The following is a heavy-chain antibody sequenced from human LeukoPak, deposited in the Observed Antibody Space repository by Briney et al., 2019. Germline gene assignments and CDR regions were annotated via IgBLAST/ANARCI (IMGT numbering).Heavy chain of an antibody. J-gene: IGHJ6*03. V-gene: IGHV3-73*01. CDR1: GFTFSGSL. CDR2: VRSKANSYAT. CDR3: TSRGNYDSSYYMDV. Sequence: PGGSLRLSCAASGFTFSGSLIHWVRQASGKGLEWVGLVRSKANSYATSYSASVKGRFTIYRDDSKNTAYLQMNSLKTEDTAIYYCTSRGNYDSSYYMDVWGKGTTVTVSS. D-gene: IGHD3-22*01.